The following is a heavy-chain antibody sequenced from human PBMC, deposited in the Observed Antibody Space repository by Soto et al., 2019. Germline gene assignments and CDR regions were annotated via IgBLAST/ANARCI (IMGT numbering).Heavy chain of an antibody. Sequence: QVQLQESGPGLVRPSQTLSLTCTVSAGSISTINYYWSWIRQHPEQGLEWIGYISYSGSTFYHSSLKSRVTISLDTSKKQVSLTLTSVTAADTAVYYCARSAQWDGFDPWGQGTMVTVSS. D-gene: IGHD2-8*01. J-gene: IGHJ3*01. CDR3: ARSAQWDGFDP. CDR2: ISYSGST. V-gene: IGHV4-31*03. CDR1: AGSISTINYY.